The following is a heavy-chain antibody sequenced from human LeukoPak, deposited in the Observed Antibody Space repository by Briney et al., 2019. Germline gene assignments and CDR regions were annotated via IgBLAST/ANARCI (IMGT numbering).Heavy chain of an antibody. V-gene: IGHV4-59*12. D-gene: IGHD1-26*01. CDR1: GGSISSYY. Sequence: PSETLSLTCTVSGGSISSYYWSWIRQPPGKGLEWIGYIYYSGSTNYNPSLKSRVTISVDTSKNQFSLKLSSVTAADTAVYYCARAVGATPCFDWGQGTLVTVSS. CDR3: ARAVGATPCFD. J-gene: IGHJ4*02. CDR2: IYYSGST.